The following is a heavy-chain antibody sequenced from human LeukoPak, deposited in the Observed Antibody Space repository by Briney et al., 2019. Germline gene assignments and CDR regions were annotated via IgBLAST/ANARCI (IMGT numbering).Heavy chain of an antibody. CDR3: ARRGHNYGYAFDI. V-gene: IGHV4-34*01. J-gene: IGHJ3*02. CDR1: GGSFSGYY. CDR2: INHSGST. Sequence: SETLSLTCAVYGGSFSGYYWSWIRQPPGKGLEWIGEINHSGSTHYNSSLKSRVTISVDTSKNHFSLNVNSLTAADTAVYYCARRGHNYGYAFDIWGQGTMVTVSS. D-gene: IGHD5-18*01.